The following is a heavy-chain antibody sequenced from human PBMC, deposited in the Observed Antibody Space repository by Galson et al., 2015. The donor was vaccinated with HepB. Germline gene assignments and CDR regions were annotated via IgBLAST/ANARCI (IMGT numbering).Heavy chain of an antibody. J-gene: IGHJ5*02. Sequence: PALVKPTQTLTLTCTFSGFSLTTTGVGVGWIRQPPGKALEWLALIYWDNDKRYSPSLKSRLTITKDTSKNQVVLTMTNMDPVDTATYYCGQSGIHYDFFTGFYKDNWFDPWGQGTLVTVSS. V-gene: IGHV2-5*02. CDR1: GFSLTTTGVG. CDR3: GQSGIHYDFFTGFYKDNWFDP. CDR2: IYWDNDK. D-gene: IGHD3-9*01.